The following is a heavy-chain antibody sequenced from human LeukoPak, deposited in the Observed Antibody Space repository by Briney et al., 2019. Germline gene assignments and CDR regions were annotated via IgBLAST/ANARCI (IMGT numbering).Heavy chain of an antibody. CDR1: GRSISSYY. D-gene: IGHD4-17*01. Sequence: PSETLSLTCTVSGRSISSYYCGWIRQPPGKGLEWIGYIYYSGSTNYNPSLKSRVTISVDTSKNQFSLKLSSVTAADTAVYYCTTGNAFDIWGQGTMVTVSS. CDR2: IYYSGST. V-gene: IGHV4-59*01. J-gene: IGHJ3*02. CDR3: TTGNAFDI.